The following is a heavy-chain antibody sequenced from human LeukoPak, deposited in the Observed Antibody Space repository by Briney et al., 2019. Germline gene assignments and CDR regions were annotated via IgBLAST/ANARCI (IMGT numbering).Heavy chain of an antibody. J-gene: IGHJ4*02. D-gene: IGHD3-9*01. Sequence: GRSLRLSCAASGFTFDDYAMHWVRQAPGKGLEWVSGISWNSGRVAYADSVKGRFTISRDNAKNSLSLQMNSLRAEDTAVYYCARASPLRYFDFDYWGQGTLVTVSS. CDR1: GFTFDDYA. V-gene: IGHV3-9*01. CDR2: ISWNSGRV. CDR3: ARASPLRYFDFDY.